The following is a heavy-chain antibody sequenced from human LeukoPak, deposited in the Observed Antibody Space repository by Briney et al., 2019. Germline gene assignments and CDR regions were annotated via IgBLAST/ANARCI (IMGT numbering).Heavy chain of an antibody. CDR1: GFTFSSYW. CDR2: ISSSGSTI. V-gene: IGHV3-48*04. CDR3: ARAPTKFRRDWFDP. Sequence: NPGGSLRLSCAASGFTFSSYWMHWVRQAPGKGLEWVSYISSSGSTIYYADSVKGRFTISRDNAKNSLDLRMNSLRAEDTAVYYCARAPTKFRRDWFDPWGQGTLVTVSS. D-gene: IGHD3-9*01. J-gene: IGHJ5*02.